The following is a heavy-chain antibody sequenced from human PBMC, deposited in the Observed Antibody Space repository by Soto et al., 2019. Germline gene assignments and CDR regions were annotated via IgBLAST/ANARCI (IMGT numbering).Heavy chain of an antibody. Sequence: PGGSLRLSCAASGCTFSSYVMHWVRQAPGKGLEWVAVISYDGSNKYYADSVKGRFTISRDNSKNTLYLQMNSLRAEDTAVYYCARGAVAGLFDYWGQGTLVTVSS. D-gene: IGHD6-19*01. CDR3: ARGAVAGLFDY. CDR1: GCTFSSYV. CDR2: ISYDGSNK. V-gene: IGHV3-30*03. J-gene: IGHJ4*02.